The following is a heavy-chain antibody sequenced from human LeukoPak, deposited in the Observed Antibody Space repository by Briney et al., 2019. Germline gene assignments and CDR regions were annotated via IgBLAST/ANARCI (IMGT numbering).Heavy chain of an antibody. J-gene: IGHJ4*02. CDR2: INHSGIT. Sequence: SGSLSLTCAVFGGSFSDYYWSWIRQPPGKGLEWIGEINHSGITNYNPSLKSRVTISADKSKNQFSLKLSSVTAADTSVYYCASDTVAGTGWGQGTLVTVSS. D-gene: IGHD6-19*01. V-gene: IGHV4-34*01. CDR3: ASDTVAGTG. CDR1: GGSFSDYY.